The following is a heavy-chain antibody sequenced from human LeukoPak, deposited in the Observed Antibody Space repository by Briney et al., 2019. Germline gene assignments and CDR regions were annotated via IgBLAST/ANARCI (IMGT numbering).Heavy chain of an antibody. V-gene: IGHV3-64*01. J-gene: IGHJ4*02. CDR3: ARYGSGSYYRY. CDR1: GFTFNDYA. D-gene: IGHD3-10*01. Sequence: PGGSLRLSCAASGFTFNDYAMHWVRQAPGKGLEYVSAISNDGGGTYYANSVKGRFTISRDNSKNTLYLQMGSLRAEDTAVYYCARYGSGSYYRYWGQGTLVTVSS. CDR2: ISNDGGGT.